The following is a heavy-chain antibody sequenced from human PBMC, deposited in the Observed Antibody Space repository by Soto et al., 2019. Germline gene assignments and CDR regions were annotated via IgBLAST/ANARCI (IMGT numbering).Heavy chain of an antibody. J-gene: IGHJ4*02. CDR1: GFSLSTYHMG. Sequence: QITLKESGPTLVSPAQTLTLTCDFSGFSLSTYHMGVAWIRQPPGKALEWLALIYWDDDKRYSPSLKDRLAISKDTSSNQVVLTITNIDPGDSATYFCALAGDYDLLTFDHWGPGTLVTVSS. CDR3: ALAGDYDLLTFDH. V-gene: IGHV2-5*02. CDR2: IYWDDDK. D-gene: IGHD4-17*01.